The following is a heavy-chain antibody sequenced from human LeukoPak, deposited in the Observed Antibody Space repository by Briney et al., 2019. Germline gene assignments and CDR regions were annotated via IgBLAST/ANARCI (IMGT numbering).Heavy chain of an antibody. Sequence: PGGSLRLSCAASGFTFSSYAMHWVRQAPGEGLEWVAVISYDGSNKYYADSVKGRFTISRDNSKNTLYLQMNSLRAEDTAVYYCVRDLPFGFGVSYYMDVWGKGTTVTVSS. CDR2: ISYDGSNK. V-gene: IGHV3-30*01. D-gene: IGHD3-3*01. CDR3: VRDLPFGFGVSYYMDV. J-gene: IGHJ6*03. CDR1: GFTFSSYA.